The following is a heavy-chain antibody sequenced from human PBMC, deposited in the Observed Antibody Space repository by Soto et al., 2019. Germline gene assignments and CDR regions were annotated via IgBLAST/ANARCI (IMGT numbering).Heavy chain of an antibody. V-gene: IGHV4-39*01. CDR3: ARLKYSSSWFDY. D-gene: IGHD6-13*01. J-gene: IGHJ4*02. Sequence: WETLSLTCTVSGGSISSSSYYWGWIRQPPGKGLEWIGSIYYSGSTYYNPSLKSRVTISVDTSKNQFSLKLSSVTAADTAVYYCARLKYSSSWFDYWGQGTLVTVSS. CDR1: GGSISSSSYY. CDR2: IYYSGST.